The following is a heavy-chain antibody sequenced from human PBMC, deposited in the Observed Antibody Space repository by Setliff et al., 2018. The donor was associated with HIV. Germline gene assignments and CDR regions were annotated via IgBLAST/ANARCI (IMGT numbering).Heavy chain of an antibody. CDR1: GGSISSGGYY. D-gene: IGHD3-10*01. J-gene: IGHJ4*02. CDR2: IYYSGST. Sequence: PSETLSLTCTVSGGSISSGGYYWSWIRQHPGKGLEWIGYIYYSGSTYYNPSLKSRVTISVDTSKNQFSLKLSSVTAADTAVYYCARVSSRGGVRGVITFDYWGQGTLVTVSS. CDR3: ARVSSRGGVRGVITFDY. V-gene: IGHV4-31*03.